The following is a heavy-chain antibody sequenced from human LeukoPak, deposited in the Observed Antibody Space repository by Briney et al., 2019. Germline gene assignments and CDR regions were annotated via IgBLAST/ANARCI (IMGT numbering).Heavy chain of an antibody. Sequence: ASVKFSCKVSGYTLTELSMHWVRQAPGKGFEWMGGFDPEDGETIYAQKFQGRVTMTTDTPTSTAYMELRSLRSDDTAVYYCARDSPEDFYDSSGSYDFDIWGQGTMVTVSS. CDR3: ARDSPEDFYDSSGSYDFDI. V-gene: IGHV1-24*01. CDR2: FDPEDGET. J-gene: IGHJ3*02. D-gene: IGHD3-22*01. CDR1: GYTLTELS.